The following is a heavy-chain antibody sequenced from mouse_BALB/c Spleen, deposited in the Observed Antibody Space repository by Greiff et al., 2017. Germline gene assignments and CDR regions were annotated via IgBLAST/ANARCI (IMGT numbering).Heavy chain of an antibody. D-gene: IGHD1-1*02. V-gene: IGHV1S127*01. CDR1: GYTFTSYW. CDR2: FDPSDSYT. J-gene: IGHJ3*01. CDR3: TRQHYVYVGGFAY. Sequence: QVQLQQPGAELVKPGASVKMSCTASGYTFTSYWMHWVKQRPGQGLEWIGVFDPSDSYTSYNQKFKGKATLTVDTSSSTAYMQLSSLTSEDSAVFYCTRQHYVYVGGFAYWGQGTLVTVSA.